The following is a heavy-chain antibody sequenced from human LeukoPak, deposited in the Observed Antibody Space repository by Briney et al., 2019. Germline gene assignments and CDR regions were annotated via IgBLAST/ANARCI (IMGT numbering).Heavy chain of an antibody. J-gene: IGHJ5*02. Sequence: PSETLSLTCTVSGGSISSSSYYWSWIRQPPGKGLEWIGEINHSGSTNYNPSLKSRVTISVDTSKNQFSLKLSSVTAADTAVYYCARPLHGSGSYYAFDPWGQGTLVTVSS. CDR2: INHSGST. CDR1: GGSISSSSYY. V-gene: IGHV4-39*07. D-gene: IGHD3-10*01. CDR3: ARPLHGSGSYYAFDP.